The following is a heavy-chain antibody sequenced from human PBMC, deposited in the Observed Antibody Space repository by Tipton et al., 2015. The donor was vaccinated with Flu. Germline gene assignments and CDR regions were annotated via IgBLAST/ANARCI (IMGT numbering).Heavy chain of an antibody. Sequence: TLSLTCTVSGGSISSESYYWGWIRQPPGKGLEWIGNIYHSGSTNYNPSLKSRVTISLDKSKNQFSLNLSSVTAADTAVYYCARVGAGTMVRGLAFDAFDIWGLGTMVAVSS. J-gene: IGHJ3*02. CDR2: IYHSGST. V-gene: IGHV4-39*07. D-gene: IGHD3-10*01. CDR1: GGSISSESYY. CDR3: ARVGAGTMVRGLAFDAFDI.